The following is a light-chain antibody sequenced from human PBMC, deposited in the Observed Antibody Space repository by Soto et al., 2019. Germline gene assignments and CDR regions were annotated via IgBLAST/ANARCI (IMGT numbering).Light chain of an antibody. Sequence: QAVLTQPPSASGTPGQSVTISCSGSSSNIGSNTVNWYQQLSGAAPKLLIHNNDQRPSGVPDRFSGSKSDTSASLAIGGLQSADEADYYCAAWDDSLTAVLFGGGTKLTVL. CDR1: SSNIGSNT. CDR3: AAWDDSLTAVL. J-gene: IGLJ3*02. V-gene: IGLV1-44*01. CDR2: NND.